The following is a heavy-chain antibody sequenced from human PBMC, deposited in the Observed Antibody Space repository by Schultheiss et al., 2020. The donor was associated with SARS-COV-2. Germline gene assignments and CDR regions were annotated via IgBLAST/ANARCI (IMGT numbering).Heavy chain of an antibody. CDR3: ARGPGRELLTRDAFDI. D-gene: IGHD1-7*01. Sequence: LRLSCTVSGDSISSGDYYWSWIRQHPGKGLEWIGYIYYSGSTYYNPSLESRVTISVDTSKNQFSLQLSSVTAADTAVYYCARGPGRELLTRDAFDIWGQGTMVTVSS. J-gene: IGHJ3*02. CDR2: IYYSGST. CDR1: GDSISSGDYY. V-gene: IGHV4-31*03.